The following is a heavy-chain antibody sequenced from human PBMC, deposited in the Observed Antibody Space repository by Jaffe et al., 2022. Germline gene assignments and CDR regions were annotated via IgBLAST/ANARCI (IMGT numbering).Heavy chain of an antibody. CDR1: GGSISSYY. Sequence: QVQLQESGPGLVKPSETLSLTCTVSGGSISSYYWSWIRQPPGKGLEWIGYIYYSGSTNYNPSLKSRVTISVDTSKNQFSLKLSSVTAADTAVYYCARSYCSGGSCYVWGRPEYYFDYWGQGTLVTVSS. V-gene: IGHV4-59*01. D-gene: IGHD2-15*01. CDR3: ARSYCSGGSCYVWGRPEYYFDY. J-gene: IGHJ4*02. CDR2: IYYSGST.